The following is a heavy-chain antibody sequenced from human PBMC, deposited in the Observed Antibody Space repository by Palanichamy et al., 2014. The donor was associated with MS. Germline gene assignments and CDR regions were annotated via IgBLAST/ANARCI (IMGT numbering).Heavy chain of an antibody. CDR1: GYTFAVNTYA. V-gene: IGHV1-3*04. J-gene: IGHJ6*02. CDR3: ARGSSYAMDV. D-gene: IGHD3-10*01. CDR2: INTGSGGT. Sequence: QVQIVQSGADVKTPGASVRLSCKTSGYTFAVNTYAIHWVRQAPGQRLEWMGWINTGSGGTKSSQKFQDRVTISRDISATTVYLELSSLRSEDTTVYYCARGSSYAMDVWGQGTTVTVSS.